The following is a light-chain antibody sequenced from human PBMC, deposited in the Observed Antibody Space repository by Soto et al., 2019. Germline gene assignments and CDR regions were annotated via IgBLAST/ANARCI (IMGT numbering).Light chain of an antibody. J-gene: IGLJ3*02. Sequence: QPVLTQPPSVSGAPGQRVTISCTGSSSNIGAGYDVHWYQHLPGTAPKLLIYGDSNRPSGVPDRFSGSKSGTSASLAITGLQAEDEADYYCQSYDSSLSAWVFGGGTQLTVL. CDR2: GDS. V-gene: IGLV1-40*01. CDR1: SSNIGAGYD. CDR3: QSYDSSLSAWV.